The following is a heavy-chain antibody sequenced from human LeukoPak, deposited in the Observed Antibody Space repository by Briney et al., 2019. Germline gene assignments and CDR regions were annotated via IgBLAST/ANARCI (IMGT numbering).Heavy chain of an antibody. D-gene: IGHD1-26*01. CDR1: GFTFSNYG. J-gene: IGHJ4*02. CDR2: IRNDGSDK. CDR3: AKEQDLVGTTYYFGH. Sequence: GGSLRLSCTASGFTFSNYGILWLRQAPGKGLEWVAFIRNDGSDKYYADSVRGRFTISRDNSKNTVYLQMNSLRAEHTAVYYCAKEQDLVGTTYYFGHWGQGTLVTVSS. V-gene: IGHV3-30*02.